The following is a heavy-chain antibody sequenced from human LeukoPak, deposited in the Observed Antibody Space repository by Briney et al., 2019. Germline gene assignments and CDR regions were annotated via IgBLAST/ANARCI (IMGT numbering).Heavy chain of an antibody. Sequence: PGGSLRLSCAASGFTFSSYWMSWVRQAPGKGLEWVANIKQDGSEKYYVDSVKGRFTISRDNAKNSLYLQMNSLRAEDTAVYYCAGMRRYGGRLYYYYYYMDVWGKGTTVTVSS. CDR1: GFTFSSYW. D-gene: IGHD4-23*01. CDR2: IKQDGSEK. CDR3: AGMRRYGGRLYYYYYYMDV. J-gene: IGHJ6*03. V-gene: IGHV3-7*01.